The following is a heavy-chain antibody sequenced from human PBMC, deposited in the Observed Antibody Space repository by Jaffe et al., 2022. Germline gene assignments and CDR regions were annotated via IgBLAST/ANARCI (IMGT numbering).Heavy chain of an antibody. CDR3: AKGILYCSGGSCYSEIYYYYYYMDV. V-gene: IGHV3-23*01. J-gene: IGHJ6*03. CDR2: ISGSGGST. D-gene: IGHD2-15*01. CDR1: GFTFSSYA. Sequence: EVQLLESGGGLVQPGGSLRLSCAASGFTFSSYAMSWVRQAPGKGLEWVSAISGSGGSTYYADSVKGRFTISRDNSKNTLYLQMNSLRAEDTAVYYCAKGILYCSGGSCYSEIYYYYYYMDVWGKGTTVTVSS.